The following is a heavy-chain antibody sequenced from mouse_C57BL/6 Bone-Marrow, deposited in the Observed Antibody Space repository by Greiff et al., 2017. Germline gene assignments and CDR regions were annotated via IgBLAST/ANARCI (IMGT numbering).Heavy chain of an antibody. D-gene: IGHD4-1*01. CDR3: AKHSWGLFAY. Sequence: VQLVESGPGLVAPSPSLSISCTVSGFSLTSYGVDWVRQPPGQGLEWLGVIWGGGSTNYNSAPMSSLSISKDNSKCQVILKMNSLHTDDTAMYYCAKHSWGLFAYWGQGTLVTVSA. J-gene: IGHJ3*01. V-gene: IGHV2-9*01. CDR1: GFSLTSYG. CDR2: IWGGGST.